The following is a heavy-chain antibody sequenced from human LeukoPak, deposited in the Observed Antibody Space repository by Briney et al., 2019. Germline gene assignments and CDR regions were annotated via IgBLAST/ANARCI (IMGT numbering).Heavy chain of an antibody. CDR3: ASAGSGWYDY. D-gene: IGHD6-19*01. J-gene: IGHJ4*02. Sequence: PGASLRLSCAASGFTFGSQAMSWERQAPGNGLEWVSVIGGSGSITYYRDSVKGRFTISRDNSKNTMYLQMNSLRAEDTAVYYCASAGSGWYDYWGQGTLVTVSS. CDR2: IGGSGSIT. CDR1: GFTFGSQA. V-gene: IGHV3-23*01.